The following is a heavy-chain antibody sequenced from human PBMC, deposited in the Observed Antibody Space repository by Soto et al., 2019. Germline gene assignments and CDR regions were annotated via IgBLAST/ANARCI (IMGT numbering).Heavy chain of an antibody. CDR2: IIPIVGTA. V-gene: IGHV1-69*01. J-gene: IGHJ6*01. D-gene: IGHD3-3*01. CDR3: ARGDFWSGATYYYYGMDV. CDR1: GCTFSSYA. Sequence: QVQLVQSGAEVKKPGSSVKVSCTASGCTFSSYAISWVRQAPGQGLEWMGGIIPIVGTANYAQKVKGRVTITADESTSTAYMELSSLSAEDTAVYYCARGDFWSGATYYYYGMDVWGQGTTVTV.